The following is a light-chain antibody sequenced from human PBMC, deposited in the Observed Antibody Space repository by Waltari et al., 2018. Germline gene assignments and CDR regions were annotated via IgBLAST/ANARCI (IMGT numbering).Light chain of an antibody. J-gene: IGLJ2*01. CDR1: SGDVGGYNY. Sequence: QSALTQSRSVSGSPGQSVTISCTGTSGDVGGYNYVSWYQQHPGKAPKLMIYDVSERPSGVPDRFSGSKSGNTASLTISGLQAEDEADYYCCSYAGSYTWVFGGGTKLTVL. V-gene: IGLV2-11*01. CDR3: CSYAGSYTWV. CDR2: DVS.